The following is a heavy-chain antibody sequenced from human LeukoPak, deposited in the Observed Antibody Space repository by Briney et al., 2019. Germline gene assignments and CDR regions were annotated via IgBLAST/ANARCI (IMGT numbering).Heavy chain of an antibody. Sequence: GGSLRLSCAASGFTFSSYGMHWVRQAPGKGLEWVAVIWYDGSNKYYADSVKGRFTISRDNSKNTLYLQMNSLRAEDTAVYYSAKEGPRSAFDYWGQGTLVTVSS. CDR2: IWYDGSNK. CDR3: AKEGPRSAFDY. V-gene: IGHV3-33*06. CDR1: GFTFSSYG. J-gene: IGHJ4*02.